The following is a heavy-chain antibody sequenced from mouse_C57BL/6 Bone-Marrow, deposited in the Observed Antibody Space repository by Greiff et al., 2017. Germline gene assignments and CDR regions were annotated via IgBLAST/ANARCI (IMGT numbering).Heavy chain of an antibody. CDR3: ARNKGGWAHQTWFAY. Sequence: QVQLQQSGPGLVQPSQSLSISCTVSGFSLTSYGVHWVRQSPGKGLEWLGVIWSGGSTDYNAAFISRPNISKDNSKVQVFFKMNSLQADDTAIYYCARNKGGWAHQTWFAYWGQGTLVTVSA. CDR2: IWSGGST. V-gene: IGHV2-2*01. J-gene: IGHJ3*01. D-gene: IGHD1-3*01. CDR1: GFSLTSYG.